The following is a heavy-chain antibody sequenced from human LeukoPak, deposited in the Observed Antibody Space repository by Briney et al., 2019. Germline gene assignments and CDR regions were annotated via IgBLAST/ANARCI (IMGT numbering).Heavy chain of an antibody. CDR1: GYTFTSYY. D-gene: IGHD3-22*01. V-gene: IGHV1-46*01. Sequence: GASVKVSCKASGYTFTSYYMHWVRQAPGQGLEWMGIINPSGGSTSYAQKFQGRVTMTRDMSTSTVYMELSSLRSEDTAVYYCARGEITFHYDSRGPHDYWGQGTLVTVSS. CDR3: ARGEITFHYDSRGPHDY. J-gene: IGHJ4*02. CDR2: INPSGGST.